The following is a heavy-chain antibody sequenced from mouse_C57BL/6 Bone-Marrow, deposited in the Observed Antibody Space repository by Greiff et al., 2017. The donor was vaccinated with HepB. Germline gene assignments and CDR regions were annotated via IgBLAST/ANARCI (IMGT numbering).Heavy chain of an antibody. J-gene: IGHJ1*03. CDR1: GFNIKDYN. Sequence: VQLQQSGAELVRPGASVKLSCTASGFNIKDYNMHWVKQRPEQGLEWIGRIDPEDGDTEYAPKFQGKATMTADTSSNTAYLQLSSLTSEDTAVYYCTTPGYYGSSHWYFDGWGTGTTVTVAS. V-gene: IGHV14-1*01. CDR2: IDPEDGDT. D-gene: IGHD1-1*01. CDR3: TTPGYYGSSHWYFDG.